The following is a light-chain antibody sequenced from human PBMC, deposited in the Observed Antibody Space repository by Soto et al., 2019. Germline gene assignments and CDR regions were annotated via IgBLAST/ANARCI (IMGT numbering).Light chain of an antibody. J-gene: IGLJ2*01. CDR3: SSYTSSSSVV. CDR1: SSDVGGYNY. CDR2: DVS. V-gene: IGLV2-14*01. Sequence: QSALTQPASVSGSPGQSITISCTGTSSDVGGYNYVSWYQQHPGKAPKLMIYDVSNRPSGVSNRFSGSKSGNTASLTISGLQAEDDADYYCSSYTSSSSVVFGGGPKLTVL.